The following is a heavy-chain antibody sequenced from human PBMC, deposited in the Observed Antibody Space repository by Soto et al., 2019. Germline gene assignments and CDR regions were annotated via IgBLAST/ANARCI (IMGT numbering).Heavy chain of an antibody. J-gene: IGHJ6*02. CDR1: GGTFSSYT. D-gene: IGHD1-26*01. CDR2: IIPILGIA. Sequence: QVQLVQSGAEVKKPGSSVKVSCKASGGTFSSYTISWVRQAPGQGLEWMGRIIPILGIANYAQKFQGRFTITADKSTSTAYMELIRMRTEDTAVYYCARLRDSDGMDVWGQGTTVNVSS. V-gene: IGHV1-69*02. CDR3: ARLRDSDGMDV.